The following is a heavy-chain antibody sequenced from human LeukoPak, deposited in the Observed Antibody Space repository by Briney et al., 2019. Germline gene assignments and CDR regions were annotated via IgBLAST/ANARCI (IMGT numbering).Heavy chain of an antibody. CDR1: GFTFSNYA. CDR3: ARDNYGMDV. CDR2: LSYDGSIE. J-gene: IGHJ6*02. Sequence: PGRSLRLSCAASGFTFSNYAMHWVRQAPGKGLEWVVVLSYDGSIELYADSVKGRFTISRDNSKNTLNLLMNSLRAEDTAVYYCARDNYGMDVWGQGTTVTVSS. V-gene: IGHV3-30*04.